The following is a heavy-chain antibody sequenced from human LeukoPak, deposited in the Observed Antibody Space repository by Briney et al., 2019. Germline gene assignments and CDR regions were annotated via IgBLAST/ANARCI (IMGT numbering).Heavy chain of an antibody. CDR2: ISNTANYI. CDR1: GFTFSSYS. Sequence: GGSLRLSCAASGFTFSSYSFNWVRQAPGRGLQWVSSISNTANYIYYADSVKGRFTISRDNAKNSLYLQMNSLRAEDTAVYYCARARWLVLWGQGTLVTVSS. J-gene: IGHJ4*02. CDR3: ARARWLVL. V-gene: IGHV3-21*04. D-gene: IGHD6-19*01.